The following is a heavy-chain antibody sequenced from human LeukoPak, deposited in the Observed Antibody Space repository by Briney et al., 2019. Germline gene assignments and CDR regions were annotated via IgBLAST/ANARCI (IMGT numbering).Heavy chain of an antibody. CDR2: INPNSGGT. D-gene: IGHD4-17*01. Sequence: GASVKVSCKASGYXFTGYYIHWVRQAPGQGLEWMGWINPNSGGTNYAQKFQGRVTMTRDTSISTAYMELSRLRSDDAAVYYCARADYGDYTWWGQGTLVTVSS. V-gene: IGHV1-2*02. CDR1: GYXFTGYY. J-gene: IGHJ4*02. CDR3: ARADYGDYTW.